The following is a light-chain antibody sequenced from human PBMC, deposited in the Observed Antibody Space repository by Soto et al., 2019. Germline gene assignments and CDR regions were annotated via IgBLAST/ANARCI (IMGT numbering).Light chain of an antibody. Sequence: QSALTQPASVSGSPGHSITISCTGTTNDVGSYNLVSWYQQLPGKAPKLMIYEGSKRPSGVSDRFSGSKSGNTASLTISGLQAEDEADYYCCSFAGSSTLIFGGGTQLTVL. J-gene: IGLJ2*01. CDR3: CSFAGSSTLI. CDR1: TNDVGSYNL. V-gene: IGLV2-23*01. CDR2: EGS.